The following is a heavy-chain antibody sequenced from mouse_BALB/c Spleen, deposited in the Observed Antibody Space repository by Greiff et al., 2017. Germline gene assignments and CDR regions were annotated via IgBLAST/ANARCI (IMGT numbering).Heavy chain of an antibody. V-gene: IGHV3-6*02. CDR2: ISYDGSN. Sequence: QSGPGLVKPSQSLSLTCSVTGYSITSGYYWNWIRQFPGNKLEWMGYISYDGSNNYNPSLKNRISITRDTSKNQFFLKLNSVTTEDTATYYCARDGYFSAYYAMDYWGQGTSVTVSS. CDR1: GYSITSGYY. CDR3: ARDGYFSAYYAMDY. J-gene: IGHJ4*01. D-gene: IGHD2-3*01.